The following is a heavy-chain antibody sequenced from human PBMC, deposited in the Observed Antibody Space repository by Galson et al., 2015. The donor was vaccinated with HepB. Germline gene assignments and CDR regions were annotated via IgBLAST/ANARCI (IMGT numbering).Heavy chain of an antibody. V-gene: IGHV3-9*01. CDR1: GFTFDDYA. Sequence: SLRLSCAVSGFTFDDYAMHWVRQAPGKGLEWVSGITWNSVSIGSADSVKGRFTISRDNAKNSLYLQMNSLRPEDTALYFCARGPYPVGPYYFDYCGQGTLVTVSS. J-gene: IGHJ4*02. CDR3: ARGPYPVGPYYFDY. CDR2: ITWNSVSI.